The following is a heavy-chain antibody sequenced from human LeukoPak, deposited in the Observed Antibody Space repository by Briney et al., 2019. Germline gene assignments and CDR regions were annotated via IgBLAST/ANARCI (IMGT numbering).Heavy chain of an antibody. V-gene: IGHV4-39*07. D-gene: IGHD3-3*01. Sequence: SETLSLTCTVSGGSISSSSYYWGWIRQPPGKGLEWIGSIYYSGSTYYNPSLKSRVTISVDTSKNQFSLKLSSVTAADTAVYYCARRGRGRFRPRGSYYYYMDVWGKGTTVTVSS. CDR3: ARRGRGRFRPRGSYYYYMDV. CDR1: GGSISSSSYY. CDR2: IYYSGST. J-gene: IGHJ6*03.